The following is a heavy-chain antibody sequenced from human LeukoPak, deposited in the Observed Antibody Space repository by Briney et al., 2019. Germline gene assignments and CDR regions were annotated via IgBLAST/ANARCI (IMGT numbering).Heavy chain of an antibody. Sequence: GGSLRLSCAASGFTFSTFSMHWVRQAPGKGLVWVSHNNTDGSSTDYADSVRGRFTISRDNAKNTLYLQMNSLRADDTAVYYCLRGVIRRGQGILVTVSS. CDR1: GFTFSTFS. D-gene: IGHD2/OR15-2a*01. V-gene: IGHV3-74*01. J-gene: IGHJ4*02. CDR2: NNTDGSST. CDR3: LRGVIR.